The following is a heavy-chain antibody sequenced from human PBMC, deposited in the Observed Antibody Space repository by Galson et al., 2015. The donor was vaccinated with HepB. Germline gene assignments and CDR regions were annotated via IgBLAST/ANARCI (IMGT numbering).Heavy chain of an antibody. V-gene: IGHV1-2*02. CDR2: INPNSGGT. Sequence: SVKVSCKASGYTFTGYYMHWVRQAPGQGLEWMGWINPNSGGTNYAQKFQGRVTMTRDTSISTAYMELSRLRSDDTAVYYCARDPGRRNLRYFDYWGQGTLVTVSS. CDR1: GYTFTGYY. J-gene: IGHJ4*02. CDR3: ARDPGRRNLRYFDY. D-gene: IGHD1-14*01.